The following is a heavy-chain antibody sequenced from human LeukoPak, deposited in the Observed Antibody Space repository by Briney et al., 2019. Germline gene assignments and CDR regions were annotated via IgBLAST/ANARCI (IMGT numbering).Heavy chain of an antibody. V-gene: IGHV3-23*01. Sequence: GGSLGLSCAASGFTFTTYAMSWIRQAPGKGLEWVSAISSGGSITVYAGSVRGRFTISRDNSKNTLYLQMNSLRGDDTAVYYCARDLSGPFRNYGMDVWGQGTTVTVSS. CDR2: ISSGGSIT. J-gene: IGHJ6*02. CDR1: GFTFTTYA. D-gene: IGHD1-26*01. CDR3: ARDLSGPFRNYGMDV.